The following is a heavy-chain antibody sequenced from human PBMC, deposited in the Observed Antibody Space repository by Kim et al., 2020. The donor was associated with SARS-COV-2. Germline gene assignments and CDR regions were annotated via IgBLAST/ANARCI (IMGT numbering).Heavy chain of an antibody. CDR3: ARRYGGNPFDY. Sequence: TTYNPSLKSRVTISVDTSKNQFSLKLSSVTAADTAVYYCARRYGGNPFDYWGQGTLVTVSS. J-gene: IGHJ4*02. D-gene: IGHD2-15*01. V-gene: IGHV4-59*01. CDR2: T.